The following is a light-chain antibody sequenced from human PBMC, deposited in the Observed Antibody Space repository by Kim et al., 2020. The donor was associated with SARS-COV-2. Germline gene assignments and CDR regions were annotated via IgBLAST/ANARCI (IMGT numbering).Light chain of an antibody. CDR1: HSVGSN. J-gene: IGKJ1*01. Sequence: SPGEGATLSCRASHSVGSNLAWYQPKPGQAPRLVIYDASNRASGIPARFSGRGSATDFTLTINNLQSEDFAIYYCQQYNNWPPWTFGQGTKVDIK. CDR3: QQYNNWPPWT. V-gene: IGKV3-15*01. CDR2: DAS.